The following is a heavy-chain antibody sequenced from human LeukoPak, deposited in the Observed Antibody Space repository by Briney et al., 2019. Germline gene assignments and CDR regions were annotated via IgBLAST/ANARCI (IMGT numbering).Heavy chain of an antibody. V-gene: IGHV3-20*04. CDR1: GFTFSSYS. J-gene: IGHJ4*02. CDR2: INWNGGST. CDR3: AREGVGSFDY. Sequence: GGSLRLSCAASGFTFSSYSMNWVRQAPGKGLEWVSGINWNGGSTGYVDSVKGRFTISRDNAKNTLYLQMNSLRAEDTAVYYCAREGVGSFDYWGQGTLVTVSS. D-gene: IGHD3-10*01.